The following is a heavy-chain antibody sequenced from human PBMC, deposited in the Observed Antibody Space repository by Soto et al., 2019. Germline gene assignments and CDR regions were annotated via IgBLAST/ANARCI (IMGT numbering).Heavy chain of an antibody. J-gene: IGHJ6*02. Sequence: GGSLRLSCAASGFTFGSYDMHWVRQATGKGLEWVSAIGTAGDTYYPGSVKGRFTISRENAKNSLYLQMNSLRAGDTAVYYCARESVEDYYYGMDVWGQGTTVTVSS. CDR2: IGTAGDT. CDR3: ARESVEDYYYGMDV. CDR1: GFTFGSYD. V-gene: IGHV3-13*01.